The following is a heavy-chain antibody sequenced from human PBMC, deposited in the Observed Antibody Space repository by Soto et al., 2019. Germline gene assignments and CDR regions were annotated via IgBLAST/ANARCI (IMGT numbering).Heavy chain of an antibody. D-gene: IGHD3-16*01. CDR2: IWYDGSDK. Sequence: GGSLRLSCAASGFAFSSFGMHWVRQAPGKGLEWVAIIWYDGSDKYYADSVEGRFAISRDNSKNTLYLQMNSLRTEDTAVYHCAFGNLSYYFDYWGQGAPVTVSS. CDR1: GFAFSSFG. V-gene: IGHV3-33*01. CDR3: AFGNLSYYFDY. J-gene: IGHJ4*02.